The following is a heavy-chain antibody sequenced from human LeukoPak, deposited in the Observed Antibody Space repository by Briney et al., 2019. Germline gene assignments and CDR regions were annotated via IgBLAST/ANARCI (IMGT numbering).Heavy chain of an antibody. Sequence: SETLSLTCGVYGGSFSGYYWSWIRQPPGKGLEWSGEINHSGSTKYNPSLKSRVTISVDTSKNQLSLKLSSVTAADTAVYYCAREPYNSGWYAGYFQHWGQGTLVTVSS. V-gene: IGHV4-34*01. D-gene: IGHD6-19*01. CDR2: INHSGST. CDR3: AREPYNSGWYAGYFQH. J-gene: IGHJ1*01. CDR1: GGSFSGYY.